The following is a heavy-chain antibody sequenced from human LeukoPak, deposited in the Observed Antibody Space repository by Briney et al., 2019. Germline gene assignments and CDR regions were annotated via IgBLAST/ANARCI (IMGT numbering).Heavy chain of an antibody. CDR2: INIDGTNT. Sequence: GGSLRLSCVASGFTFSNSWMHWVRQVPGKGLLWVSRINIDGTNTKYADSVKGRSTISRDNAKNTLYLQMNTLRAEDTAVYYCARDQSQAGPTTVDYWGQGTLVTISS. CDR3: ARDQSQAGPTTVDY. CDR1: GFTFSNSW. J-gene: IGHJ4*02. V-gene: IGHV3-74*03. D-gene: IGHD1-14*01.